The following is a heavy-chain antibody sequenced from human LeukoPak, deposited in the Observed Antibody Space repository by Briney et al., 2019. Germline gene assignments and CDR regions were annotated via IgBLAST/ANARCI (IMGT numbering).Heavy chain of an antibody. CDR3: AREDPQTTVPEGMDV. CDR2: IYTSGSN. D-gene: IGHD4-17*01. V-gene: IGHV4-59*01. Sequence: SETLSLTCTVSGVSISSYYWSWIRQPPGKGLEWIGYIYTSGSNNYNPSLKSRVAISVHTSTNQFSLQLRSVTAADTAVYYCAREDPQTTVPEGMDVWGQGTTVIVSS. J-gene: IGHJ6*02. CDR1: GVSISSYY.